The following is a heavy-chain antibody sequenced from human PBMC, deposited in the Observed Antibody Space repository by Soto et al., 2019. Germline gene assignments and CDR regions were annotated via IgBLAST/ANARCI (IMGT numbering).Heavy chain of an antibody. CDR1: GYTFTSYD. J-gene: IGHJ6*02. V-gene: IGHV1-8*01. D-gene: IGHD5-18*01. CDR2: MNPNSGNT. CDR3: ASDLDTAIVGGMDV. Sequence: QVQLVQSGAEVKKPGASVKVSCKASGYTFTSYDINWVRQATGQGLEWMGWMNPNSGNTGYAQKFQARVTKTRNNSISTAYMELSSLRSEDTAVYYCASDLDTAIVGGMDVWGQWTTVTVSS.